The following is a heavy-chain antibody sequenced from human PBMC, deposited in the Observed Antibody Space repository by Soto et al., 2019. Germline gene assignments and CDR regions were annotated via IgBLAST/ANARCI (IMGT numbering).Heavy chain of an antibody. J-gene: IGHJ4*02. CDR3: ARLLINSGHARWGANPSND. Sequence: GGSLRLSCAASGFTFSSYAMHWVRQAPGKGLEWVAVISYDGSNKYYADSVKGRFTISRDNSKNTLYLQMNSLRAEDTAVYYCARLLINSGHARWGANPSNDWGQGTLVTVSS. CDR1: GFTFSSYA. V-gene: IGHV3-30-3*01. CDR2: ISYDGSNK. D-gene: IGHD1-26*01.